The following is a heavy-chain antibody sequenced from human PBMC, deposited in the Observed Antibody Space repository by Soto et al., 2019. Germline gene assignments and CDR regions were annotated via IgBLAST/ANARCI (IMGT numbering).Heavy chain of an antibody. V-gene: IGHV3-23*01. CDR1: GFTLTSYA. CDR3: ATDHYGMAV. Sequence: LRLSCAASGFTLTSYAMNWVRQAPGKGLEWVSAISGSGGSTNYADSVKGRFTISRDDSKNTLYLQMNSLRAEDTAIYCCATDHYGMAVTGQCTTVIVSS. J-gene: IGHJ6*02. CDR2: ISGSGGST. D-gene: IGHD3-10*01.